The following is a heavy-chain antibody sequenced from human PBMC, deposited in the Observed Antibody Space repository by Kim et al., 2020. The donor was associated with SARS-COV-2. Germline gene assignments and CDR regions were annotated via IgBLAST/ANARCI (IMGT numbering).Heavy chain of an antibody. D-gene: IGHD3-10*01. V-gene: IGHV3-33*06. CDR2: IWYDGSNK. J-gene: IGHJ2*01. CDR1: GFTFSSYA. CDR3: AKWGVRGVYWYFDL. Sequence: GGSLRLSCAASGFTFSSYAMHWVRQAPGKGLEWVAVIWYDGSNKYYADSVKGRFTISRDNSKNTLYLQMNSLRAEDTAVYYCAKWGVRGVYWYFDLWGRGTLVTVSS.